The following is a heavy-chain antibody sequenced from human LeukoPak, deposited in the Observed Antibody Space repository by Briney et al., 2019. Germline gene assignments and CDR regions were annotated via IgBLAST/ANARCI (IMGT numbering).Heavy chain of an antibody. V-gene: IGHV1-8*03. D-gene: IGHD6-13*01. Sequence: VASVKVSCKASGYTFTSYDINWVRQATGQGLEWMGWMNPNSGNTGYAQKFQGRVTITRNTSISTAYMELSSLRCEDTAVYYCAXXRGSSWYRWFDPWGQGTLVTVSS. CDR3: AXXRGSSWYRWFDP. CDR1: GYTFTSYD. J-gene: IGHJ5*02. CDR2: MNPNSGNT.